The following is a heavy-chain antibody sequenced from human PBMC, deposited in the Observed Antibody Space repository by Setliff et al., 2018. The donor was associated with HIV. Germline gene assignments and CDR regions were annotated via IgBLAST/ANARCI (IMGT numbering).Heavy chain of an antibody. D-gene: IGHD5-12*01. Sequence: SVKVSCKASGGTFSSYAISWVRQAPGQGLEWMGGIIPIFGTANYAQKFQGRVTITADESTSTAYMELSSLRSEDTAMYYCARRSGYDWGGAYYYGMDVWGQGTTVTVSS. CDR3: ARRSGYDWGGAYYYGMDV. J-gene: IGHJ6*02. CDR1: GGTFSSYA. V-gene: IGHV1-69*13. CDR2: IIPIFGTA.